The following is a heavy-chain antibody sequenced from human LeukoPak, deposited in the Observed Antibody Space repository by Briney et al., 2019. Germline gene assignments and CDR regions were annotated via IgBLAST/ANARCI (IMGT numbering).Heavy chain of an antibody. V-gene: IGHV4-59*08. CDR3: ARLFNGKLLWFGESQQPNWFDP. Sequence: NSSETLSLTCTVSGGSISSYYWSWIRQPPGKGLEWIGYIYYSGSTNYNPSLKSRVTISVDTSKNQFSLKLSSVTAADTAVYYCARLFNGKLLWFGESQQPNWFDPWGQGTLVTVSS. J-gene: IGHJ5*02. CDR1: GGSISSYY. D-gene: IGHD3-10*01. CDR2: IYYSGST.